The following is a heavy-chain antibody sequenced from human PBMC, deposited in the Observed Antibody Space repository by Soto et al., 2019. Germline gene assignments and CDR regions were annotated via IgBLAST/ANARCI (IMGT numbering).Heavy chain of an antibody. CDR1: GFTFDDYT. CDR3: ARAGCSSTSCHNYYYGMDV. D-gene: IGHD2-2*02. CDR2: ISWDGGST. Sequence: GGSLRLSCAASGFTFDDYTMHWVRQAPGKGLEWVSLISWDGGSTYYADSVKGRFTISRDNSKNSLYLQMNSLRTEDTALYYCARAGCSSTSCHNYYYGMDVWGQGTTVTVSS. V-gene: IGHV3-43*01. J-gene: IGHJ6*02.